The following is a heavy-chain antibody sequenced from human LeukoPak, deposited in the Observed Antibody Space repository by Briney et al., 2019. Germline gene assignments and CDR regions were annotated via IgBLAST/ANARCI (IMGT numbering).Heavy chain of an antibody. CDR3: AVHLPGDYLDR. V-gene: IGHV1-8*01. CDR2: MNPDSGNT. CDR1: GYAFNIYD. Sequence: GASVKVSCKASGYAFNIYDINWVRQATGQELEWMGWMNPDSGNTGFAQKFQGRVTMTRNTSITTAYMELSSLRFEDTAVYYCAVHLPGDYLDRWGQGTLVTVSS. J-gene: IGHJ4*02.